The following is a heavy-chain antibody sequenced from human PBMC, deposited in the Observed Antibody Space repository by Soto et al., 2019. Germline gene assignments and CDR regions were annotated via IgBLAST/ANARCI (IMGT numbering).Heavy chain of an antibody. CDR2: IYYSGST. Sequence: SETRSPTCTDSGGSVRSGSSYWIWIRQPPGKGLEWIGYIYYSGSTNYNPSLKSRVTISVDTSKNQFSLKLSSVTAADTAVYYCARMQYYDSSFDYWGQGTLVTVSS. D-gene: IGHD3-22*01. V-gene: IGHV4-61*01. J-gene: IGHJ4*02. CDR1: GGSVRSGSSY. CDR3: ARMQYYDSSFDY.